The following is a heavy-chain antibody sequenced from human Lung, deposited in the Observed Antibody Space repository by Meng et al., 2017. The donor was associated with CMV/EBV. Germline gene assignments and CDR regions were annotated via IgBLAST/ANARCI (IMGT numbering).Heavy chain of an antibody. CDR2: IYSDTST. Sequence: GEXXTISCTASGFPVSTNYMNWVRQAPGKGLEWVSFIYSDTSTYYGDSVKGRFTISRDNSKNTVHLQMNSLRTEDTAIYYCARDGMRFSFDIWGQGTMVTVSS. V-gene: IGHV3-66*02. CDR3: ARDGMRFSFDI. J-gene: IGHJ3*02. CDR1: GFPVSTNY. D-gene: IGHD3-3*01.